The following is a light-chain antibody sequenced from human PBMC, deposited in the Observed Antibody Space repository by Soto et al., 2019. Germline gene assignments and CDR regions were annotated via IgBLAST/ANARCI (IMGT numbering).Light chain of an antibody. J-gene: IGKJ3*01. CDR3: QQRGNCPPT. V-gene: IGKV3-11*01. CDR1: QSVGSH. Sequence: EIVLTLSPATLSLSPGETATLSCRASQSVGSHLAWYQQKPGQPPRLLIYDKSTRATGIPARFSGSGSRTDFTLTISSLDPEDFAVYYCQQRGNCPPTFGTGTKVDIK. CDR2: DKS.